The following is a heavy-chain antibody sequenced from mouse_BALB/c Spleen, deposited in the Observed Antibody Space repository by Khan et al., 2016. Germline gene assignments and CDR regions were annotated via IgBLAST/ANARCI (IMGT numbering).Heavy chain of an antibody. CDR2: IRSISNNYAT. D-gene: IGHD1-2*01. J-gene: IGHJ3*01. CDR1: GFTFNTNA. Sequence: EVQLVESGGGLVQPKGSLKLSCAASGFTFNTNAMIWVRQAPGKGLEWVARIRSISNNYATYYADSVKDRFTISRDDSQSILYLQMNNLETEDTAMYYCVGYPFAYWGQWTLVTVSA. CDR3: VGYPFAY. V-gene: IGHV10S3*01.